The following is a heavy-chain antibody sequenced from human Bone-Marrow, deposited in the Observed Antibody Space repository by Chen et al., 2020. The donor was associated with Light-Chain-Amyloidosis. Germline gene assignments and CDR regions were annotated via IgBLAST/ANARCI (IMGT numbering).Heavy chain of an antibody. V-gene: IGHV4-4*07. J-gene: IGHJ6*03. CDR2: IYTSGST. CDR1: GGSISSYY. D-gene: IGHD6-13*01. Sequence: QVQLQESGPGLVKPSETLSLTCTVSGGSISSYYWSWIRQPAGKGLEWIGRIYTSGSTNYNPSLKSRVTMSVDTSKNQFSLKLSSVTAADTAVYYCARSSSSWYEEYYYYYYYMDVWGKGTTVTASS. CDR3: ARSSSSWYEEYYYYYYYMDV.